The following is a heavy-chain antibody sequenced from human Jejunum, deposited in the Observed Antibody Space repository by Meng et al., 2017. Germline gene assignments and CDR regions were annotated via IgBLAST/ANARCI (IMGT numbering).Heavy chain of an antibody. J-gene: IGHJ6*02. Sequence: GESLKISCAASGFPLSSYDFNWVRQAPGKGLEWVSYIRTSGSNVYYADSVKGRFTISSDNAKNSLHLQMNSLRAEDTAVYYCARVTEDYSYYGMDVWGQGTTVTVSS. CDR1: GFPLSSYD. CDR2: IRTSGSNV. CDR3: ARVTEDYSYYGMDV. V-gene: IGHV3-48*03. D-gene: IGHD1-14*01.